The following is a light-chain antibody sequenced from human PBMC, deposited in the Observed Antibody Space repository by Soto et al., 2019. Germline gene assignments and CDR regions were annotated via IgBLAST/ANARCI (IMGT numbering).Light chain of an antibody. CDR3: QQYYGFPYS. CDR1: QGISSY. Sequence: AIRMTQSPSSFSASTGDRVTITCRASQGISSYLAWYQQEPGKAPKLLIYAASSLQSGLPSRFSGSGSGTDFNLTISCLQSEDFATYYCQQYYGFPYSFGQGTKLEIK. V-gene: IGKV1-8*01. J-gene: IGKJ2*03. CDR2: AAS.